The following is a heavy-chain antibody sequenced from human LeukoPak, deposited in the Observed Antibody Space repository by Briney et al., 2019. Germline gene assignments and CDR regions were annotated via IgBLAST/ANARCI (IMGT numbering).Heavy chain of an antibody. CDR2: IYYSGST. Sequence: SETLSLTCTVSGDSISGGGYYWSWIRQHPGKGLEWIGYIYYSGSTYYNPSLKSRVTISVDTSKNQLPLKLSSVTAADTAVYYCARVSVVTFDYWGQGTLVTVSS. V-gene: IGHV4-31*03. J-gene: IGHJ4*02. D-gene: IGHD4-23*01. CDR3: ARVSVVTFDY. CDR1: GDSISGGGYY.